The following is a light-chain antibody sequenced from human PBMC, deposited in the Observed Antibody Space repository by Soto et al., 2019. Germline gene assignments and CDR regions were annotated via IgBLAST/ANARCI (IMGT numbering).Light chain of an antibody. V-gene: IGKV3-20*01. CDR3: QQYGSYPRT. CDR1: QSVTSNY. Sequence: EVVMSQSPATLSVSPGEGATLSCRASQSVTSNYLAWYQQKPGKAPRLLIHGISNRATGVPDRFSGSGSGTDFTLTISSLQPADFATYYCQQYGSYPRTFGQGTKVDIK. CDR2: GIS. J-gene: IGKJ1*01.